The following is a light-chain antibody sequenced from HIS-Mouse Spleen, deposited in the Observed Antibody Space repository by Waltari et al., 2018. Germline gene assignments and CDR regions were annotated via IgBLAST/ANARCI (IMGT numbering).Light chain of an antibody. CDR2: DVS. Sequence: QSALTQPRSVSGSPGQSVTISCPGTSRDVVGYNYVPWYQQHPGKAPILMIYDVSKRPSGVPDRFSGSKSGNTASLTISGLQAEDEADYYCCSYAGSYTYVFGTGTKVTVL. V-gene: IGLV2-11*01. CDR3: CSYAGSYTYV. CDR1: SRDVVGYNY. J-gene: IGLJ1*01.